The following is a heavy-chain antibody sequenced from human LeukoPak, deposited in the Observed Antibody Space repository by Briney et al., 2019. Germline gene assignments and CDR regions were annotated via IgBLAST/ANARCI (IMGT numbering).Heavy chain of an antibody. Sequence: GGTLRLSCAASGFTFSDYGMSWVRQAPGKGLEWVSTFSGRGGSTYYADSVKGRFTISRDNSKNTLYLQMNSLRAEDTAVYYCARALESDIVVVVAAPGTFDYWGQGTLVTVSS. CDR2: FSGRGGST. CDR1: GFTFSDYG. J-gene: IGHJ4*02. D-gene: IGHD2-15*01. V-gene: IGHV3-23*01. CDR3: ARALESDIVVVVAAPGTFDY.